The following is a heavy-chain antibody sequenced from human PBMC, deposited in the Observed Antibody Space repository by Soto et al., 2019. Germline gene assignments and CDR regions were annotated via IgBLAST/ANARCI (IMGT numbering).Heavy chain of an antibody. CDR2: ISGSGDST. CDR1: GFTFSSYP. D-gene: IGHD6-19*01. J-gene: IGHJ1*01. Sequence: GGSLSLSCPPSGFTFSSYPMTWVRQPPGKGLEWVSGISGSGDSTYYADSVKGRFTISRDNSKKTVYLQMNSLRAEDAAVYYCAKGVPGIAVAGTGYFQHWGQGTLVTVSS. CDR3: AKGVPGIAVAGTGYFQH. V-gene: IGHV3-23*01.